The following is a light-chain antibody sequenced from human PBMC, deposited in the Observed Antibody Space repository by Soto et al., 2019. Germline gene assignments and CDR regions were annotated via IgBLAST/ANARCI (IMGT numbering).Light chain of an antibody. J-gene: IGKJ1*01. Sequence: DIQMTQSPSTLSASVGDRVTITCRASQSISTWLAWYQQEPGKAPKLLIHKASSLQSGVPSRFSGSGSGTDFTLTISSLHPDDFATYDCQQYNSYSPTCGQGTRVEIK. V-gene: IGKV1-5*03. CDR1: QSISTW. CDR3: QQYNSYSPT. CDR2: KAS.